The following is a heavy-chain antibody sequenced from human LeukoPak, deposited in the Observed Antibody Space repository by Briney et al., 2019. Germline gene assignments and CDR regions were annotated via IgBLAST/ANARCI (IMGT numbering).Heavy chain of an antibody. V-gene: IGHV1-69*04. J-gene: IGHJ4*02. Sequence: ASVKVSCKASGGTFSSYAISWVRQAPGQGLEWMGRIIPILGIANYAQKFQGRVTITADKSTSTAYMELSSLRSEDTAVYYCARGRWGYYDSRFDYWGQGTLVTVSS. CDR2: IIPILGIA. D-gene: IGHD3-22*01. CDR1: GGTFSSYA. CDR3: ARGRWGYYDSRFDY.